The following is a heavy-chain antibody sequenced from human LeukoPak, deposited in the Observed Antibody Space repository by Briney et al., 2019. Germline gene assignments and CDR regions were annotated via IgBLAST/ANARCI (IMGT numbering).Heavy chain of an antibody. CDR3: ARAVAGTDEIDS. CDR1: GFSFSSYD. V-gene: IGHV3-13*01. Sequence: PGGSLRLSCAGSGFSFSSYDMLWVRHATGKGLEWVSAIGSGGDTYYAGSVKGRFTISRESAKNSFYLQMNSLSAGDTAVYFCARAVAGTDEIDSGGQGTLVAVSS. D-gene: IGHD6-19*01. CDR2: IGSGGDT. J-gene: IGHJ4*02.